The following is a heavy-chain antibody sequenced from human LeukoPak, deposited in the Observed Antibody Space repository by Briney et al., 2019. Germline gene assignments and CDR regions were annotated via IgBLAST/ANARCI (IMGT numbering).Heavy chain of an antibody. V-gene: IGHV4-39*01. CDR1: GASVSSSSHF. Sequence: SETLSLTCTVSGASVSSSSHFWGWIRQSPGKGLEWIGSIYYTGDTYYNSPLKSRVTISIDTSKNQSSLKLSSVTAADTAVFYCARHGSNGYRDWFDPWGQGSLVTVSS. CDR2: IYYTGDT. CDR3: ARHGSNGYRDWFDP. D-gene: IGHD5-24*01. J-gene: IGHJ5*02.